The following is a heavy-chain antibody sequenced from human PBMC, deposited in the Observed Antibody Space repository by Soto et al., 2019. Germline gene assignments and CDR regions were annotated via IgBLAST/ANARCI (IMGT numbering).Heavy chain of an antibody. CDR2: IYHSGST. V-gene: IGHV4-59*11. Sequence: KSSETLSLTCTVSGGSISNHYWSWIRQPPGKGLEWIGYIYHSGSTNYNPSLKSRVTISVDTSKNHFSLRLSSVTAADTAVYYCARDRSDYYESGSYDRGDYYYGMDVWGQGTTVTVSS. D-gene: IGHD3-10*01. J-gene: IGHJ6*02. CDR1: GGSISNHY. CDR3: ARDRSDYYESGSYDRGDYYYGMDV.